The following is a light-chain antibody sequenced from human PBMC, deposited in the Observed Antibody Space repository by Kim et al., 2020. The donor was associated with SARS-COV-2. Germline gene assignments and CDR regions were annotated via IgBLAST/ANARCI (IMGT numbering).Light chain of an antibody. Sequence: DIVMTQFPLSLPVTPGEPASISCRSSQSLVYTNGNSYLDWYLQKPGQSPQLLIYLGSNRASGVPDRFSGSGSGTDFTLKISRVEAEDVGVYYCMQALQTPLTFGGGNKVDIK. CDR1: QSLVYTNGNSY. J-gene: IGKJ4*01. V-gene: IGKV2-28*01. CDR3: MQALQTPLT. CDR2: LGS.